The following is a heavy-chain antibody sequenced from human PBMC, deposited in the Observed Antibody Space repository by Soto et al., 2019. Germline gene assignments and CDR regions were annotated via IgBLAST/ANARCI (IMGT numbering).Heavy chain of an antibody. J-gene: IGHJ6*02. CDR2: MNPNSGNT. Sequence: QVQLVQSGAEVKKPGASVKVSCKASGYTFTSYDINWVRQATGQGLEWMGWMNPNSGNTGYAQKLHGSVTMTRNTSISTAYMELSRLRSEDTAVYYCAAKGRPYSTFLSYYYGMDVWGQGTTVTVAS. CDR3: AAKGRPYSTFLSYYYGMDV. CDR1: GYTFTSYD. V-gene: IGHV1-8*01. D-gene: IGHD1-1*01.